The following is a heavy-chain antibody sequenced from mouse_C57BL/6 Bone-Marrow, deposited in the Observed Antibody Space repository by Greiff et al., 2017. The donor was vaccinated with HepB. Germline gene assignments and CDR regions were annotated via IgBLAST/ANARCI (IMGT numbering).Heavy chain of an antibody. CDR1: GYSITSGYY. J-gene: IGHJ1*03. CDR3: ARDTTTVVARRYFDV. V-gene: IGHV3-6*01. Sequence: EVKLQESGPGLVKPSQSLSLTCSVTGYSITSGYYWNWIRQFPGNKLEWMGYISYDGSNNYNPSLKNRISITRDTSKNQFFLKLNSVTTEDTATYYCARDTTTVVARRYFDVWGTGTTVTVSS. D-gene: IGHD1-1*01. CDR2: ISYDGSN.